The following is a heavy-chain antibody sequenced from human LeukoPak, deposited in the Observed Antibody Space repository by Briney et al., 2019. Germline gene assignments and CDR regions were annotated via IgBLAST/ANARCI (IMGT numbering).Heavy chain of an antibody. J-gene: IGHJ6*03. V-gene: IGHV3-23*01. CDR1: GFTFSSYA. CDR2: ISGSGGST. CDR3: AKDPGCSSASCYDYMDV. Sequence: GGSLRLSCAASGFTFSSYAMSWVRQAPGKGLEWVLAISGSGGSTYYADSVKGRFTISRDSSKNTLYLQMNSLRAEDTAVYYCAKDPGCSSASCYDYMDVWGKGTTVTVFS. D-gene: IGHD2-2*01.